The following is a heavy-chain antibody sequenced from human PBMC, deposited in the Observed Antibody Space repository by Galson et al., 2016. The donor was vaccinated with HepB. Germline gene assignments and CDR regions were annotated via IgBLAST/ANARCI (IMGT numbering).Heavy chain of an antibody. J-gene: IGHJ4*02. V-gene: IGHV3-30*18. D-gene: IGHD1-7*01. CDR1: GFTFSSYG. CDR2: ISNDGSNK. CDR3: AKDHLAGHWEELHGGGFDY. Sequence: SLRLSCAASGFTFSSYGLHWVRQAPGKGLEWVALISNDGSNKYFADSVKGRFTISRDNSKNMLHLQMNSLRAEDTAVYTCAKDHLAGHWEELHGGGFDYWGQGTLVTVSS.